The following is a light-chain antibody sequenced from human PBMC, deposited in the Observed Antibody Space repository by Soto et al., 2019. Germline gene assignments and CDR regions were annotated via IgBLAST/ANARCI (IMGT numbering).Light chain of an antibody. CDR1: QGIGDD. V-gene: IGKV1-17*01. J-gene: IGKJ2*01. Sequence: DIRMTQSPSSLSASVGDRVNITCRASQGIGDDLGWYQQKSGQAPKRLIFAASNLQRGVPSRFSGGGSGTEFTLTITSLQPEDVATYYCLQHNSAPYTFGQGTKLEI. CDR3: LQHNSAPYT. CDR2: AAS.